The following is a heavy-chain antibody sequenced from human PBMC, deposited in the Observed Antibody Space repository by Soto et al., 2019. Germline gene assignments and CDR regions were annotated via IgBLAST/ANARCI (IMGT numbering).Heavy chain of an antibody. V-gene: IGHV4-39*01. Sequence: SETLSLTCTVSGGSISSSSYYWGWIRQPPGKGLEWIGSIYYSGSTYYNPSLKSRVTISVDTSKNQFSLKLSSVTAADTAVYYCARGGPYSSSWYGYYYYMDVWGKGTTVTVSS. J-gene: IGHJ6*03. D-gene: IGHD6-13*01. CDR3: ARGGPYSSSWYGYYYYMDV. CDR2: IYYSGST. CDR1: GGSISSSSYY.